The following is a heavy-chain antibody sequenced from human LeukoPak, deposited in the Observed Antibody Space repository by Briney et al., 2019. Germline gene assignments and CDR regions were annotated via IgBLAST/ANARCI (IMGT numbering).Heavy chain of an antibody. D-gene: IGHD6-19*01. CDR2: ISPSSIYI. V-gene: IGHV3-21*01. J-gene: IGHJ4*02. CDR3: ARDRVGGGWFFDN. Sequence: GGSLRLSCAASGFTFNSYSMNWVRQAPGKGLEWVSSISPSSIYIYFAESVKGRFSISRDNAKNSVYLQMNSLRAEDTAVYYCARDRVGGGWFFDNCGQGTLVTVSS. CDR1: GFTFNSYS.